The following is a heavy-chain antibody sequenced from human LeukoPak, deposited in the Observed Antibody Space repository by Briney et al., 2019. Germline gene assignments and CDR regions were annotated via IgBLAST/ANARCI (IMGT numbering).Heavy chain of an antibody. Sequence: GGSLRLSCAVSGFTFSSEAMGWVRQLPGGGLEWVSTISPAGGTTYYATSMKGRFTISRDNSKSTLYLQMNSLRVEDTAVYYCTKVRSGSSSWALRVFDYWGQGALVTVSS. V-gene: IGHV3-23*01. J-gene: IGHJ4*02. D-gene: IGHD6-13*01. CDR2: ISPAGGTT. CDR1: GFTFSSEA. CDR3: TKVRSGSSSWALRVFDY.